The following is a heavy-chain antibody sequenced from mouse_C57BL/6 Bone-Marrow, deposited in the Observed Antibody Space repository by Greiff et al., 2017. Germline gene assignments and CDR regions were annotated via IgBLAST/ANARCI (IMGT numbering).Heavy chain of an antibody. CDR3: TTNYYGSSSFDY. CDR1: GFNIKDYY. V-gene: IGHV14-1*01. D-gene: IGHD1-1*01. Sequence: EVQLQQSGAELVRPGASVKLSCTASGFNIKDYYMHWVKQRPEQGLEWIGRIDPEDGDTEYAPKFQGKATMTADTSSNTAYLPLSSLTSEDTAVYYCTTNYYGSSSFDYWGQGTTLTVSS. CDR2: IDPEDGDT. J-gene: IGHJ2*01.